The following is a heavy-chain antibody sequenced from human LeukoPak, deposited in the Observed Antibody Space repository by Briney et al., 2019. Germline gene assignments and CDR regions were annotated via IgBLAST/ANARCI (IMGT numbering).Heavy chain of an antibody. V-gene: IGHV4-59*01. D-gene: IGHD2-2*03. Sequence: SETLSLTCTVSGGSISSYYWSWIRQPPGKGLEWIGYIYYSGGTNYNPSLKSRVTISVDTSKNQFSLKLSSVTAADTAVYYCARGGYCSSTSCPDDAFDIWGQGTMVTVSS. J-gene: IGHJ3*02. CDR3: ARGGYCSSTSCPDDAFDI. CDR1: GGSISSYY. CDR2: IYYSGGT.